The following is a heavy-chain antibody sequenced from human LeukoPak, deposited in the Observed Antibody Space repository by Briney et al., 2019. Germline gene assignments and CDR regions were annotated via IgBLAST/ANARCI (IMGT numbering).Heavy chain of an antibody. Sequence: ASVKVSCKAAGYTFTAYYMHWVRQAPGQGLEWMGWISAYNGNTNYAQKLQGRVTMTTDTSTSTAYMELRSLRSDDTAVYYCARDPLWFGEWNDAFDIWGQGTMVTVSS. CDR1: GYTFTAYY. CDR3: ARDPLWFGEWNDAFDI. V-gene: IGHV1-18*04. CDR2: ISAYNGNT. J-gene: IGHJ3*02. D-gene: IGHD3-10*01.